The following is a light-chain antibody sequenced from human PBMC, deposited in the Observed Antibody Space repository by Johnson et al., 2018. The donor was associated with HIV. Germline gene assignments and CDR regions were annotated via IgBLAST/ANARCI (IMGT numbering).Light chain of an antibody. CDR1: NSNIGYNS. J-gene: IGLJ1*01. V-gene: IGLV1-51*02. Sequence: QSVLTQPPSVSAAPGQRVTISCSGNNSNIGYNSVSWYQQVPGTAPKLLIYENKKRPSGIADRFSASKSGTSDTLAITGLQTGDEADYYCGTWDRSLSALFGTGTNVTVL. CDR2: ENK. CDR3: GTWDRSLSAL.